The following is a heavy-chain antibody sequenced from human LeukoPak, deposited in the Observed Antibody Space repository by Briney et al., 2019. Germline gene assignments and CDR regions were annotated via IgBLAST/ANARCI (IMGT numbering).Heavy chain of an antibody. V-gene: IGHV1-2*02. J-gene: IGHJ5*02. CDR2: INPNSGGT. Sequence: ASVKVSCKASGYTFTGYYMHWVRQAPGQGLEWMGWINPNSGGTNYAQKFQGRVTMTRDTSISTAYMDLSRLRSDDAAVYYCARGMGVLVPAATWFDPWGQGTLVTVSS. D-gene: IGHD2-2*01. CDR3: ARGMGVLVPAATWFDP. CDR1: GYTFTGYY.